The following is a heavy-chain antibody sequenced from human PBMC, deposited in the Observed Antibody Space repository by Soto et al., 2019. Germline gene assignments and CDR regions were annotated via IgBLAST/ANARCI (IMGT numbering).Heavy chain of an antibody. CDR3: ARDRWGGGRDMDV. D-gene: IGHD3-10*01. V-gene: IGHV3-74*01. CDR2: INSDVSST. J-gene: IGHJ6*02. Sequence: GGSLRLSCAASGFTFSTYWIHWVRQAPGKGLVWVSRINSDVSSTNYADSVKGRFTISRDNAKNTLFLQMNSLRAEDTAVYYCARDRWGGGRDMDVWGQGTTVTVSS. CDR1: GFTFSTYW.